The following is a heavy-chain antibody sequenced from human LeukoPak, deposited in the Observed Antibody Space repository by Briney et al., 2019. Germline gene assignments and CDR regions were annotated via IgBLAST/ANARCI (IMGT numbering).Heavy chain of an antibody. D-gene: IGHD3/OR15-3a*01. CDR1: GGSISSSSYY. CDR2: IYYSGST. Sequence: SETLSLTCTVSGGSISSSSYYWSWIRQPPGKGLGWIGHIYYSGSTNYNPSLKSRVSISVDTSKNQFSLKLSSVTGADTAVYYCAREVRRWTGYALYYFDYWGQGTLVTVSS. V-gene: IGHV4-61*01. J-gene: IGHJ4*02. CDR3: AREVRRWTGYALYYFDY.